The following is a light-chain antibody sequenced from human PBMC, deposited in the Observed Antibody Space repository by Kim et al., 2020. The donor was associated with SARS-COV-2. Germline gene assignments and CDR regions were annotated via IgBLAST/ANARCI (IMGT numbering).Light chain of an antibody. J-gene: IGKJ2*03. CDR3: QQTYSTPYS. Sequence: ASVGDRVIITCRASQSITNYLNWYQQKLGKAPKLLIYAASTLQSGVPSRFSGSGSATEFTLTISSLQPEDFATYYCQQTYSTPYSFGQGTKVDIK. CDR1: QSITNY. V-gene: IGKV1-39*01. CDR2: AAS.